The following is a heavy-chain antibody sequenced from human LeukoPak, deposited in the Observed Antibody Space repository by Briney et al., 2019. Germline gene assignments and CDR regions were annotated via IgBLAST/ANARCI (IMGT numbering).Heavy chain of an antibody. Sequence: SVKVSCKASGGTFSSYAISWVRQAPGQGLEWMGGIIPIFGTANYAQKFQGRVTITADESTSTAYMELSSLRSEDTAVYYCARERYPRGGVIDYWGQGTLVTVSS. CDR2: IIPIFGTA. CDR1: GGTFSSYA. J-gene: IGHJ4*02. CDR3: ARERYPRGGVIDY. V-gene: IGHV1-69*13. D-gene: IGHD3-16*01.